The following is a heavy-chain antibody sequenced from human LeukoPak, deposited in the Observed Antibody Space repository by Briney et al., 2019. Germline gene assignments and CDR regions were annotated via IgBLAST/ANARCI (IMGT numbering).Heavy chain of an antibody. CDR3: ARDGRAGSLFAY. V-gene: IGHV4-59*01. CDR2: ISYSGST. D-gene: IGHD6-19*01. J-gene: IGHJ4*02. Sequence: PSETLSLTCTVSGGSISGYYWSWIRQPPGKGLEWVGYISYSGSTNYNPSLKSRVTISVDTSKNQFSLKLSSVTAADTAIYYCARDGRAGSLFAYWGRGTLVTVSS. CDR1: GGSISGYY.